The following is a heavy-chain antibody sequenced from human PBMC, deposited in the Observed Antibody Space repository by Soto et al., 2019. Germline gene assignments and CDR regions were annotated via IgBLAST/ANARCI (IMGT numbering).Heavy chain of an antibody. D-gene: IGHD6-19*01. CDR2: ISGSSRYT. CDR3: ARHTSGWHYYDY. CDR1: GFNFSDHY. J-gene: IGHJ4*02. V-gene: IGHV3-11*06. Sequence: TGGSLRLSCAASGFNFSDHYMNWVRQAPGKGLEWVSYISGSSRYTNFADSVKGRFTISRDNAKNSPYLQMNSLRVEDTAVYYCARHTSGWHYYDYWGQGTPVTVSS.